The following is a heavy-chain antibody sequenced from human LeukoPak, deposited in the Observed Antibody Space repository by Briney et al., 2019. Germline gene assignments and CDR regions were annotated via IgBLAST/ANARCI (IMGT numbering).Heavy chain of an antibody. D-gene: IGHD1-26*01. V-gene: IGHV3-23*01. J-gene: IGHJ4*02. CDR2: ISGSGGST. CDR3: AKGGVVGSYSYFDY. Sequence: GGSLRLSCAASGFTFSSYAMSWVRQAPGKGLEWVSAISGSGGSTYYADSVKGRFTISRDNSKNTLYLQMNSLRAEDTAVYCCAKGGVVGSYSYFDYWGQGTLVTVSS. CDR1: GFTFSSYA.